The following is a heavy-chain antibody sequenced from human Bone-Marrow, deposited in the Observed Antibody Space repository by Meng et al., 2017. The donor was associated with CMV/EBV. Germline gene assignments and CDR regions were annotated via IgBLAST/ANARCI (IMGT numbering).Heavy chain of an antibody. CDR1: GVSFSGYY. CDR3: ARGRGYSYGS. Sequence: LSLPCAVYGVSFSGYYWSWIRQPPGKGLEWIGEINHSGSTNYNPSLKSRVTISVDTSKNQFSLKLSSVTAADTAVYYCARGRGYSYGSWGQGTLVTVSS. J-gene: IGHJ5*02. V-gene: IGHV4-34*01. D-gene: IGHD5-18*01. CDR2: INHSGST.